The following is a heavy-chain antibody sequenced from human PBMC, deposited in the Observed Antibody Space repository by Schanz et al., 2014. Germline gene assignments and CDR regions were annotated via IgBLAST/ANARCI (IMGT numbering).Heavy chain of an antibody. J-gene: IGHJ4*02. V-gene: IGHV3-23*04. CDR1: GFTFSSFG. CDR2: ISGSGRDT. CDR3: AKGQLLSYYFDY. D-gene: IGHD2-21*01. Sequence: EVQLVESGGGVVQPGGSLRLSCAASGFTFSSFGMHWVRQAPGKGLEWFSAISGSGRDTYYAASVKGRFTISRDNSKNTLSLQMNSLRAEDTAVYYCAKGQLLSYYFDYWGQGTLVTVSS.